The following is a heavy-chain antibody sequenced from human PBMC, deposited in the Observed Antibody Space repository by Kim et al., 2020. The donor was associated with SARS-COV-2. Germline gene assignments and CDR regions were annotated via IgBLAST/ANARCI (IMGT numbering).Heavy chain of an antibody. Sequence: KGRFTISRDNAKNSLYLQMNSLRAEDTALYYCAKDLYYDILTGRDYYFDYWGQGTLVTVSS. J-gene: IGHJ4*02. D-gene: IGHD3-9*01. V-gene: IGHV3-9*01. CDR3: AKDLYYDILTGRDYYFDY.